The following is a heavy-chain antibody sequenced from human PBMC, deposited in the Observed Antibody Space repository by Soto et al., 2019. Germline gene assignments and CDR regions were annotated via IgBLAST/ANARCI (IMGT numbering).Heavy chain of an antibody. J-gene: IGHJ6*02. Sequence: EVQLLESGGGLVRPGGSLRLSCAASGFTVRSYAMNWVRQAPGKGLEWVSAISGTGYNTYYADSLKGRFTISRDNSKNTLSLQMNSLRAEDTAVYYCARDRQFSHPRGGMDVWGQGTTVTVS. CDR1: GFTVRSYA. CDR3: ARDRQFSHPRGGMDV. D-gene: IGHD3-10*01. CDR2: ISGTGYNT. V-gene: IGHV3-23*01.